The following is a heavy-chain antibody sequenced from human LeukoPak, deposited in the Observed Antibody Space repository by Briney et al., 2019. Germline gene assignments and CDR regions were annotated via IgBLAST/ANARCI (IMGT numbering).Heavy chain of an antibody. CDR3: AKDGLNYYDSSGDEHFQH. CDR1: GFTFSSYG. D-gene: IGHD3-22*01. CDR2: ISYDGSNK. Sequence: GGSLRLSCAASGFTFSSYGMHWVRQAPGKGLEWVAVISYDGSNKYYADSVKGRFTISRDNSKNTLYLQMNSLRAEDTAVYYCAKDGLNYYDSSGDEHFQHWGQGTLVTVSS. V-gene: IGHV3-30*18. J-gene: IGHJ1*01.